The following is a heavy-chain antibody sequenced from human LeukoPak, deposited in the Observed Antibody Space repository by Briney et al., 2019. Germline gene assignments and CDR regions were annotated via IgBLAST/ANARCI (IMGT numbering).Heavy chain of an antibody. CDR2: IYYSGST. D-gene: IGHD2-15*01. CDR1: GGSISSYY. V-gene: IGHV4-59*01. J-gene: IGHJ4*02. Sequence: SETLSLTCTVSGGSISSYYCSWIRPPPGKGLEWIGYIYYSGSTNYNPSLKRRVTISVDTSKNQFSLKLSSVTAADTAVYYCASWDCSGGSCRDYWGQGTLVTVSS. CDR3: ASWDCSGGSCRDY.